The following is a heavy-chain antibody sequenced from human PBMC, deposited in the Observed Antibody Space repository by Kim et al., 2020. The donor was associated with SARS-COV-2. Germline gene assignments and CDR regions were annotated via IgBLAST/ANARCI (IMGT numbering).Heavy chain of an antibody. Sequence: GGSLRLSCAASGFTFSSYSMNWVRQAPGKGLEWVSSISSSSSYIYYADSVKGRFTISRDNAKNSLYLQMNSLRAEDTAVYYCARDMAPSLLWYGEPSYYGMDVWGQGTTVTVSS. CDR2: ISSSSSYI. J-gene: IGHJ6*02. CDR3: ARDMAPSLLWYGEPSYYGMDV. CDR1: GFTFSSYS. V-gene: IGHV3-21*01. D-gene: IGHD3-10*01.